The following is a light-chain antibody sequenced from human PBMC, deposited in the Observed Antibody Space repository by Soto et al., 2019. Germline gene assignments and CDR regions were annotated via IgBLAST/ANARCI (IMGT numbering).Light chain of an antibody. V-gene: IGLV1-51*01. CDR1: SSNIGNNY. CDR2: DNN. Sequence: QSVLTQPPSVSAAPGQTVTISCSGSSSNIGNNYVSWYQQLPGTAPKLLIHDNNNRPSGIPDRFSGSKSGTSATLGITGLQTGDEADYYCGTWDSSLSAVVFGGGTKLTVL. J-gene: IGLJ2*01. CDR3: GTWDSSLSAVV.